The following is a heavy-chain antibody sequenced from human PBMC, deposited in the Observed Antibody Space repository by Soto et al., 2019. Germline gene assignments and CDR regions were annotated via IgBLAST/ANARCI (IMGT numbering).Heavy chain of an antibody. Sequence: QVQLVQSGGGVVHPGRSLRLSCAASGFTFSSYGMHWVRQAPGKGLEWVSVISYDGSNKYYADSVKGRFTISRDNSKNTLYLQMNSLRAEDTAVYYCAKEEFFDVVVPAATLDYWRQGTLVTVSS. D-gene: IGHD2-2*01. V-gene: IGHV3-30*18. CDR3: AKEEFFDVVVPAATLDY. CDR1: GFTFSSYG. CDR2: ISYDGSNK. J-gene: IGHJ4*02.